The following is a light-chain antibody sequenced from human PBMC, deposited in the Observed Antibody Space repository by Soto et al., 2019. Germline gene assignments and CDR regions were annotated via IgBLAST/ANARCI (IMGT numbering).Light chain of an antibody. J-gene: IGLJ2*01. CDR2: GNS. CDR1: SSNIGAGYD. V-gene: IGLV1-40*01. CDR3: QSYDSSLRDVV. Sequence: QAVVTQPPSVSGAPGQRVTISCTGSSSNIGAGYDVHWYQQLPGTATKLLIYGNSNRPSGVPDRFSGSKSGTSASLAITGLQAEDEADYYCQSYDSSLRDVVFGGGTKLTVL.